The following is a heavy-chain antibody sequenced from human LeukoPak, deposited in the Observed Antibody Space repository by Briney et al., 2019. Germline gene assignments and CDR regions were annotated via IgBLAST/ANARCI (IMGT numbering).Heavy chain of an antibody. CDR1: GGTFSSYA. J-gene: IGHJ3*02. D-gene: IGHD3-22*01. V-gene: IGHV1-69*13. CDR2: IIPIFGTA. CDR3: ARDYYDSSSLRAFDI. Sequence: VASVKVSCKASGGTFSSYAISWVRQAPGQGLEWMGGIIPIFGTANYAQKFQGRVTITADESTSTAYMELSSPRSEDTAVYYCARDYYDSSSLRAFDIWGQGTMVTVSS.